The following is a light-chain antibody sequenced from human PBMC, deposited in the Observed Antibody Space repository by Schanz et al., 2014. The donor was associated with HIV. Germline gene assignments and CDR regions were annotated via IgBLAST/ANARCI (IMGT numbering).Light chain of an antibody. J-gene: IGLJ2*01. CDR3: SSYEGIHNWV. CDR2: EVN. CDR1: SSDVGGYNY. Sequence: QSALTQPRSVSGSPGQSVTISCTGTSSDVGGYNYVSWYQHHPGKAPKLLISEVNKRPSGVPDRFSGSKSGNTASLTVSGLQAEDEADYYCSSYEGIHNWVFGGGTKLTVL. V-gene: IGLV2-8*01.